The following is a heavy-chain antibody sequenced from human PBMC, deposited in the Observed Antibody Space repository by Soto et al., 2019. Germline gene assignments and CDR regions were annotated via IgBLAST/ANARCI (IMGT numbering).Heavy chain of an antibody. D-gene: IGHD6-13*01. V-gene: IGHV4-34*01. CDR3: ARGNIAAALVY. J-gene: IGHJ4*02. CDR1: GASISSYF. CDR2: INHSGRT. Sequence: PSETLSLTCTVSGASISSYFWNWIRQPPGKGLEWIGEINHSGRTNYNPSLKSRVTISVDTSKNQFSPNLGSVTAADTAVYYCARGNIAAALVYWGQGTLVTVSS.